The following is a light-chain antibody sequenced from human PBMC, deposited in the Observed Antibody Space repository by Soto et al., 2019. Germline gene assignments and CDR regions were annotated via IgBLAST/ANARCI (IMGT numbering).Light chain of an antibody. CDR2: NTS. Sequence: EIVLTQSPGTLSLSPGDRATLSCRASQSVNIYFAWYQQKPGQAPRLLIFNTSRRATGIPDRFSGSGSGTGFTLIISRLEPEDFAMYYCQQYGHPLHTFGQGTKLDIK. CDR1: QSVNIY. CDR3: QQYGHPLHT. V-gene: IGKV3-20*01. J-gene: IGKJ2*01.